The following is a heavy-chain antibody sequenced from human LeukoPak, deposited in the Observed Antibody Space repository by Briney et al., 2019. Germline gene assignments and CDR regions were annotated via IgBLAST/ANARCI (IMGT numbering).Heavy chain of an antibody. Sequence: PGGSLRLFCAASGFTFSDYVMSWVRQAPGKGLEWVSAISGSGDSTYYSDSVKARFTSSRDNSRNTLYLQIHSLRAEDTAIYYCASSIVRGGYGDYDYWGQGTQVTVSS. V-gene: IGHV3-23*01. CDR3: ASSIVRGGYGDYDY. D-gene: IGHD3-10*01. J-gene: IGHJ4*02. CDR2: ISGSGDST. CDR1: GFTFSDYV.